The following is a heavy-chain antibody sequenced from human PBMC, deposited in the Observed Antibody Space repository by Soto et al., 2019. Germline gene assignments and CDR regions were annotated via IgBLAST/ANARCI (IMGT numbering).Heavy chain of an antibody. CDR3: ARAADSSGWYSQYFQH. V-gene: IGHV6-1*01. D-gene: IGHD6-19*01. CDR1: GDSVSSNIAA. Sequence: SQTLSLTCDISGDSVSSNIAAWNWIKPSPSRGLEWLGRTYYRSKWYNDYAVSVKSRITINPDTSKNQFSLQLNSVTSEDTAVYYCARAADSSGWYSQYFQHWGQGTLVTVSS. J-gene: IGHJ1*01. CDR2: TYYRSKWYN.